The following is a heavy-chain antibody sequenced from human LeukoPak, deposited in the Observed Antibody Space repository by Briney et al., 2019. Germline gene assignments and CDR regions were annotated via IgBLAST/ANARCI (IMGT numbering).Heavy chain of an antibody. CDR1: GFTFSSYA. V-gene: IGHV3-7*01. CDR3: AREFCSGGNCYPMGTFDM. CDR2: IKQDGSEK. D-gene: IGHD2-15*01. J-gene: IGHJ3*02. Sequence: PGGSLRLSCAASGFTFSSYAMSWVGQAPGKGLEWVANIKQDGSEKYYVDSVKGRFTISRDNAKNSLYLQMNSLRAEDTAVYYCAREFCSGGNCYPMGTFDMWGQGTMVTVSS.